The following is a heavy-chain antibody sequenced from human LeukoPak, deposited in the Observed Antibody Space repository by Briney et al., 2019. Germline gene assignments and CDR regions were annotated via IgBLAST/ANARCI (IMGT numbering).Heavy chain of an antibody. CDR2: IYYSGST. V-gene: IGHV4-61*01. CDR3: ARLRYDILNFDY. Sequence: PSETLSLTCTVSGGSVSSGSYYWSWIRQPPGKGLEWIGYIYYSGSTNYNPSLKGRVTISVDTSKNQFSLKLSSVTAADTAVYYCARLRYDILNFDYWGQGTLVTVSS. D-gene: IGHD3-9*01. CDR1: GGSVSSGSYY. J-gene: IGHJ4*02.